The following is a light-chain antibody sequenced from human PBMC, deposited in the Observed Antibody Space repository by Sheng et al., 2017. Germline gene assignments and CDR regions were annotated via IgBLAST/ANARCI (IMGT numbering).Light chain of an antibody. CDR3: QAWDTSTYVV. J-gene: IGLJ2*01. CDR1: ELGDRY. V-gene: IGLV3-1*01. Sequence: SVTVSPGQTASITCSGDELGDRYASWFQQKPGQSPVLVIFQNSRRPSGIPERFSGSNSGNTATLTISGTQAMDEADYYCQAWDTSTYVVFGGGTKLTVL. CDR2: QNS.